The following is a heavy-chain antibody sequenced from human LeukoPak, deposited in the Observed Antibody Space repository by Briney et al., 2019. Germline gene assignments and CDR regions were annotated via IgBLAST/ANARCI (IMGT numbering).Heavy chain of an antibody. CDR3: ARHVWLQPFDY. J-gene: IGHJ4*02. D-gene: IGHD3-9*01. CDR1: GXSMNSYY. V-gene: IGHV4-59*08. Sequence: PSETLSLTCSVSGXSMNSYYGSWIRQSPGKGLEWIGYIYYSGSTNYNPSLKSRVTISVDTPKNQFSLKLSSVTAADTAVYYCARHVWLQPFDYWGQGTLVTVSS. CDR2: IYYSGST.